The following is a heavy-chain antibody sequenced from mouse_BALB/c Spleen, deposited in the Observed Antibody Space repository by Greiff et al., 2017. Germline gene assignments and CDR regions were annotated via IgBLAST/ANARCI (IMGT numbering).Heavy chain of an antibody. Sequence: EVKLMESGGGLVKPGGSLKLSCAASGFTFSSYAMSWVRQTPEKRLEWVASISSGGSTYYPDSVKGRFTISRDNARNILYLQMSSLRSEDTAMYYCARGRGNWYFDVWGAGTTVTVS. CDR3: ARGRGNWYFDV. J-gene: IGHJ1*01. CDR2: ISSGGST. CDR1: GFTFSSYA. V-gene: IGHV5-6-5*01.